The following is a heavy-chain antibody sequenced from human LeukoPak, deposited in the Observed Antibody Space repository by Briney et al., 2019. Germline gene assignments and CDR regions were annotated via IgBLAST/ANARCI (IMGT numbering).Heavy chain of an antibody. D-gene: IGHD6-19*01. Sequence: PSETLSLTCAVSGGSISSSNWWSWVRQPPGKGLEWIGEIYHSGSTNYNPSLKSRVTISVDKSKNQFSLKLSSVTAADTAVYYCARTFAGAVAGTPFDYWGQGTLVTVSS. CDR3: ARTFAGAVAGTPFDY. CDR2: IYHSGST. CDR1: GGSISSSNW. V-gene: IGHV4-4*02. J-gene: IGHJ4*02.